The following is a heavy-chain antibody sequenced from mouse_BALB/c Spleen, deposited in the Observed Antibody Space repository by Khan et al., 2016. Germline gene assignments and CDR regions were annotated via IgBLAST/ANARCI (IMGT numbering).Heavy chain of an antibody. Sequence: QIQLVQSGPELKKPGETVKISCKASGYTFTDYSMHWVKQAPGKGLKWMGWKNTETGEPTYADDFKGRFAFSLETSASTAYLQINNLKNEDTATSFCASRVRWYCDVWGAGTTVTGSS. D-gene: IGHD2-14*01. J-gene: IGHJ1*01. CDR1: GYTFTDYS. V-gene: IGHV9-2-1*01. CDR2: KNTETGEP. CDR3: ASRVRWYCDV.